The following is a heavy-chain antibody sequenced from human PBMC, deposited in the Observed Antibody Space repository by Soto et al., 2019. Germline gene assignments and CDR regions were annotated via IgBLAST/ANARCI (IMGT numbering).Heavy chain of an antibody. V-gene: IGHV1-46*03. Sequence: ASVKVSCKASGYTFTSYYMHWVRQAPGQGLEWMGIINPSGGSTSYAQKFQGRVTMTRDTSTSTVYMELSSLRSEDTAVYYCASFSGGSYQIRGGYYFDYWGQGTLVTVSS. J-gene: IGHJ4*02. D-gene: IGHD2-15*01. CDR1: GYTFTSYY. CDR3: ASFSGGSYQIRGGYYFDY. CDR2: INPSGGST.